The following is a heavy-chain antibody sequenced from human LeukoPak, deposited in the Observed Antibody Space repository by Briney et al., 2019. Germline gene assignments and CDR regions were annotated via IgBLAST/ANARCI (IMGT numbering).Heavy chain of an antibody. CDR3: AKGSYYDSSGSFYFDY. Sequence: EGSLRLSCAASGFTFSSYAMSWVRQAPGKGLEWVSGISGSGDNTYYADSVKGRFTISRDNSKNTLYVQVNSLGTEDTAAYYCAKGSYYDSSGSFYFDYWGQGTLVTVSS. CDR1: GFTFSSYA. D-gene: IGHD3-22*01. V-gene: IGHV3-23*01. CDR2: ISGSGDNT. J-gene: IGHJ4*02.